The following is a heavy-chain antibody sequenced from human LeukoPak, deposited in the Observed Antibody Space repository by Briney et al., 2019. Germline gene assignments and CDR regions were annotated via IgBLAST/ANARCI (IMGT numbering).Heavy chain of an antibody. CDR1: GGSISSGGYS. CDR2: IYHSGST. CDR3: ARAGYSYGYFDY. J-gene: IGHJ4*02. D-gene: IGHD5-18*01. V-gene: IGHV4-30-2*01. Sequence: SQTLSLTCAVSGGSISSGGYSWSWIRQPPGKGLEWIGYIYHSGSTYYNPSLKSRVTKSVDRSKNQFSLKLSSVTAADTAVYYCARAGYSYGYFDYWGQGTLVTVSS.